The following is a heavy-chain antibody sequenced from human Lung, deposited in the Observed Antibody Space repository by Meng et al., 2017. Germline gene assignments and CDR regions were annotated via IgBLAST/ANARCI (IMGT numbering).Heavy chain of an antibody. J-gene: IGHJ5*02. V-gene: IGHV4/OR15-8*02. CDR3: VRGGQDQAYYDFWSGPFDP. D-gene: IGHD3-3*01. CDR2: IYHGGDT. Sequence: RGMVQLSGARPLTCVVSGGSISSIDGWSWVRQPPGKGLEWIGEIYHGGDTNYNPSLKSRVTIAIDRSKNQFSLKLSSVTAADTAVYYCVRGGQDQAYYDFWSGPFDPWGQGTLVTVSS. CDR1: GGSISSIDG.